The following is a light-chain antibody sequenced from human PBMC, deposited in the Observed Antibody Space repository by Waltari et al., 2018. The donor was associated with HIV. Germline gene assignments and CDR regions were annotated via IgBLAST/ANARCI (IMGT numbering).Light chain of an antibody. Sequence: QSALTQPRSVSGSPGQSVTISCTGTSSDVGGYNYVSWYQQHPGKAPKLMIYDVSKRPSGFPDRFSGSKSGNTASLTISGLQAEDDADFYCCSYAGDYTFRFGGGTKLTVL. V-gene: IGLV2-11*01. CDR3: CSYAGDYTFR. CDR2: DVS. CDR1: SSDVGGYNY. J-gene: IGLJ3*02.